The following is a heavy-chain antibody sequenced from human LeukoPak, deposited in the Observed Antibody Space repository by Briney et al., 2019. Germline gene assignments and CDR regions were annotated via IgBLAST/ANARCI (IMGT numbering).Heavy chain of an antibody. D-gene: IGHD3-3*01. CDR3: ARGPLVTIFGVEDY. J-gene: IGHJ4*02. CDR2: INPNSGGT. CDR1: EYTFTGYY. V-gene: IGHV1-2*02. Sequence: EASVKVSCKASEYTFTGYYMHWVRQAPGQGLERMGWINPNSGGTNYAQKFQGRVTMTRDTSISTAYMELSRLRSDDTAVYYCARGPLVTIFGVEDYWGQGTLVTVSS.